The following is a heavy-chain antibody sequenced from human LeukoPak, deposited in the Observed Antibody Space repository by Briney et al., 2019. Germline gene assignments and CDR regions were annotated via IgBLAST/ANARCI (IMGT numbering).Heavy chain of an antibody. J-gene: IGHJ4*02. CDR2: INQGGSDK. CDR3: TRDRSRAEDD. V-gene: IGHV3-7*01. CDR1: GFTFSGHW. Sequence: PGGSLRLSCAAPGFTFSGHWMSWVRQAPGKGXEWVANINQGGSDKYYVDSVKGRFTISRDNANNLLYLQMNSLRGEDTAVYYCTRDRSRAEDDWGQGTLVTVSS. D-gene: IGHD1-14*01.